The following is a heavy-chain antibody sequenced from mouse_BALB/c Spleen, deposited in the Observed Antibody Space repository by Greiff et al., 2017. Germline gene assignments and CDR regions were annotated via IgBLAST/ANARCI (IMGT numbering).Heavy chain of an antibody. J-gene: IGHJ4*01. D-gene: IGHD1-2*01. CDR1: GFNIKDTY. CDR2: IDPANGNT. Sequence: EVQVVESGAELVKPGASVKLSCTASGFNIKDTYMHWVKQRPEQGLEWIGRIDPANGNTKYDPKFQGKATITADTSSNTAYLQLSSLTSEDTAVYYCASTTATRYAMDYWGQGTSVTVSS. CDR3: ASTTATRYAMDY. V-gene: IGHV14-3*02.